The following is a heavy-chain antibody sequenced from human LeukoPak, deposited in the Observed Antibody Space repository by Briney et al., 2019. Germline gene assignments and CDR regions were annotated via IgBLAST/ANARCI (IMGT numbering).Heavy chain of an antibody. J-gene: IGHJ4*02. D-gene: IGHD4-11*01. CDR1: GYTFTSYD. V-gene: IGHV1-8*01. CDR3: ARAAVPGYSNYGSEY. Sequence: ASVKVSCKASGYTFTSYDINWVRQATGQGLEWMGWMNPNSGNTGYAQKFQGRVTMTRNSSISTAYMELSSLRFEDTAVYYCARAAVPGYSNYGSEYWGQGTLVTVSS. CDR2: MNPNSGNT.